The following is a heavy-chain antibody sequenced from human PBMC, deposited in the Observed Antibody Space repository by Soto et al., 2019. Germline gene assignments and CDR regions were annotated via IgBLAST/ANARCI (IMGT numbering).Heavy chain of an antibody. Sequence: SVKVSCKASGGTFSSYAISWVRQAPGQGLEWMVGIIPIFGTANYAQKFQGRVTITADESTSTAYMELSILRSEDTAVYYCAREKIQLWSTYYYYYGMDVWGQGTTVTVSS. CDR1: GGTFSSYA. CDR2: IIPIFGTA. V-gene: IGHV1-69*13. D-gene: IGHD5-18*01. CDR3: AREKIQLWSTYYYYYGMDV. J-gene: IGHJ6*02.